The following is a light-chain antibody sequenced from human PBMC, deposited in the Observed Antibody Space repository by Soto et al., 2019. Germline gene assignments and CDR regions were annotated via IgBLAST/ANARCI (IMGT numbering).Light chain of an antibody. Sequence: AIQMAQSPSSLSASVGDRVTITCRASQGIRNDLAWYQQRPGKAPKLLIYAASHLQSGVPSRFSGSGSGTDFTLTISSLQPEDFATYFCLQDHNYPFTFGQGTKVDIK. J-gene: IGKJ1*01. CDR3: LQDHNYPFT. V-gene: IGKV1-6*01. CDR1: QGIRND. CDR2: AAS.